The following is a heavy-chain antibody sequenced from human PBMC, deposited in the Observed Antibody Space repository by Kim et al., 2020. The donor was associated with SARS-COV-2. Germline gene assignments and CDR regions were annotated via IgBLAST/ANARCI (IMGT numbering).Heavy chain of an antibody. V-gene: IGHV3-74*01. CDR1: IFSLNSHW. J-gene: IGHJ4*02. CDR2: ISDDGSIT. Sequence: GGSLRLSCVASIFSLNSHWMHWVRQAPGKGLVWVAHISDDGSITNYAGSVKGRFTISRDNAKNTLYLQMNSLRAEDTAVYHCVRYVKGFGAFDYWGQGTLVTVSS. CDR3: VRYVKGFGAFDY. D-gene: IGHD3-10*01.